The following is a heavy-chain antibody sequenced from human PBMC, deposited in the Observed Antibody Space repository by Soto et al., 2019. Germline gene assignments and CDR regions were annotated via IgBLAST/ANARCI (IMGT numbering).Heavy chain of an antibody. V-gene: IGHV3-11*01. Sequence: GGSLRLSCAASGFIFSDYYMSWIRQAPGKGLEWLAYISRDGNAIFYADSVNGRFTISRDNAKNSLFLQMDDLRAEDTAMFFCARGAEMSSLTKWFDPWGQGTLVTVSS. CDR1: GFIFSDYY. CDR3: ARGAEMSSLTKWFDP. CDR2: ISRDGNAI. D-gene: IGHD1-1*01. J-gene: IGHJ5*02.